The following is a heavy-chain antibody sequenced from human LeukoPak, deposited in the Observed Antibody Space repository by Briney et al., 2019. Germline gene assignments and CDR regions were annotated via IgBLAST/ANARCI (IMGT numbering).Heavy chain of an antibody. CDR3: AKPSHYYDSSGRTSDAFDI. Sequence: GGSLRLSCAASGFTFSTYAMSWVRQAPGKGLEWVSTISGSGDSTYYADSVKGRFTISRDNSKTTLYLQMNSLRAEDTAVYYCAKPSHYYDSSGRTSDAFDIWGQGTMVTVSS. V-gene: IGHV3-23*01. CDR1: GFTFSTYA. CDR2: ISGSGDST. J-gene: IGHJ3*02. D-gene: IGHD3-22*01.